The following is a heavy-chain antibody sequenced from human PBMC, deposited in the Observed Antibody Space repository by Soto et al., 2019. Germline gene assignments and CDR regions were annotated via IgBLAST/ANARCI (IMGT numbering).Heavy chain of an antibody. CDR2: ISYDGSNK. V-gene: IGHV3-30*18. Sequence: QVQLVESGGNVVQPGRSLRLSCAASGFIFSNYGMHWVRQAPGKGLEWLAFISYDGSNKYYADSVKGRFTISRDNSKNPLDLQLNSLRTEDTAVYYCAKEPEIRLWLYYFDYWGQGTLVTVSS. J-gene: IGHJ4*02. CDR1: GFIFSNYG. CDR3: AKEPEIRLWLYYFDY. D-gene: IGHD5-18*01.